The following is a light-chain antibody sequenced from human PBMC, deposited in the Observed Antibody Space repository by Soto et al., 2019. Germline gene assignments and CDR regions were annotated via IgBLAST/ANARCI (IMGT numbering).Light chain of an antibody. CDR2: TDN. J-gene: IGLJ2*01. CDR3: CSYAGSSTFDVV. V-gene: IGLV1-47*02. Sequence: QSVLTQPPSASGTPGQRVTISCSGSTSNIGSNYVYWYQHLPGTAPKLLIYTDNQRPSGVPDRFSGSKSGTSASLAISGLRSEDEADYYCCSYAGSSTFDVVFGGGTKLTVL. CDR1: TSNIGSNY.